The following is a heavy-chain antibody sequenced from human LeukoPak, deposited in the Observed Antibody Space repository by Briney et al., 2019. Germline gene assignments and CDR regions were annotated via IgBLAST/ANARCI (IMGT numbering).Heavy chain of an antibody. CDR1: GYSISSGYY. V-gene: IGHV4-38-2*02. CDR2: IYHSGST. J-gene: IGHJ6*03. Sequence: PSETLSLTCTVSGYSISSGYYWGWIRQPPGKGLEWIGSIYHSGSTYYNPSLKSRVTISVDTSKNQFSLKLSSVTAADTAVYYCARVSGHFYFYYYMDVWGKGTTVTISS. CDR3: ARVSGHFYFYYYMDV.